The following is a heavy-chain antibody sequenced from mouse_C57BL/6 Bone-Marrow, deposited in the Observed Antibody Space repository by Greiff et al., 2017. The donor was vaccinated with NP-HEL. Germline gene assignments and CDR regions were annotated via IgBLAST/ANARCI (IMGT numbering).Heavy chain of an antibody. D-gene: IGHD1-1*01. CDR1: GFTFSDYG. CDR3: ARTGSSLYWYFDV. Sequence: EVKVVESGGGLVKPGGSLKLSCAASGFTFSDYGMHWVRQAPEKGLEWVAYISSGSSTIYYADTVKGRFTISSDNAKNTLFLQMTSLRSEDTAMYYCARTGSSLYWYFDVWGTGTTVTVSS. J-gene: IGHJ1*03. V-gene: IGHV5-17*01. CDR2: ISSGSSTI.